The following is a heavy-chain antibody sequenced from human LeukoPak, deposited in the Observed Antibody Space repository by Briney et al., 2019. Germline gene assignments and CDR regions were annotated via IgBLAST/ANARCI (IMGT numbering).Heavy chain of an antibody. J-gene: IGHJ4*02. CDR1: GGSFSGYY. CDR2: INHSGST. V-gene: IGHV4-34*01. Sequence: SETLSLTCAVYGGSFSGYYWSWICQSPGKGLEWIGEINHSGSTNYNPSLKSRVTISEDTSKNQFSLKLSSVTAADTAVYYSARGVVVTATSYYFDYWGQGTLVTVSS. D-gene: IGHD2-15*01. CDR3: ARGVVVTATSYYFDY.